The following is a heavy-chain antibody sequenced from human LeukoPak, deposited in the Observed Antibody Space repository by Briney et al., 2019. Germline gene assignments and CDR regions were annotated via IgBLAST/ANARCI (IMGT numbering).Heavy chain of an antibody. CDR2: IKQDGSEK. Sequence: GGSLRLSCAASGFTSSSYWMSWVRQAPGKGLEWVANIKQDGSEKHYVDSVKGRFTISRDNAKNSLYLQMNSLRAEDTAVYYCARDYDFWSGYYYYWGQGTLVTVSS. V-gene: IGHV3-7*01. D-gene: IGHD3-3*01. J-gene: IGHJ4*02. CDR3: ARDYDFWSGYYYY. CDR1: GFTSSSYW.